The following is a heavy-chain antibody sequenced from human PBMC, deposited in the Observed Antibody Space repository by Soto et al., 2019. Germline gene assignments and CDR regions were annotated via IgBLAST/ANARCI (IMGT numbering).Heavy chain of an antibody. CDR3: ARDRWSSIWYSGYSDYYGMDV. D-gene: IGHD6-13*01. V-gene: IGHV1-18*01. CDR2: ISAYNGNT. CDR1: GYTFTSYG. Sequence: QVQLVQSGAEVKKPGASVKVSCKASGYTFTSYGISWVRQAPGQGLERMGWISAYNGNTNYAQKLQGRVTMTTDTSTSTAYMELRSLRSADTAVYYCARDRWSSIWYSGYSDYYGMDVGGQGTTFTVSS. J-gene: IGHJ6*02.